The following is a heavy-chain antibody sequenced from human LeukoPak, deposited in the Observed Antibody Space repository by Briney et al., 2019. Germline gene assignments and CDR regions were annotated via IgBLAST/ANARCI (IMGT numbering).Heavy chain of an antibody. Sequence: GGSLRLSCAASGFTFSSYAMSWVRQAPGKGLECVSAISGSGGSTYYADSVKGRFTISRDNSKNTLYLQMNSLRAEDTAVYYCAKHYLNLFQNHDYWGQGTLVTVSS. D-gene: IGHD1-14*01. CDR2: ISGSGGST. J-gene: IGHJ4*02. CDR3: AKHYLNLFQNHDY. CDR1: GFTFSSYA. V-gene: IGHV3-23*01.